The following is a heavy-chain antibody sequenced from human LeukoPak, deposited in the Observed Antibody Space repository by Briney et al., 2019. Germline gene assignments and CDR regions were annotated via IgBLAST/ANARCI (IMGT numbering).Heavy chain of an antibody. J-gene: IGHJ4*02. CDR3: ARDSFETDIDY. CDR1: GFLFSRYW. Sequence: GGSLRLSCAASGFLFSRYWMSWVRQAPGKGLEWVANIKEDGSEKYYVESMEGRFTISRDNVKNSLYLQINSLRAEDTAVYYCARDSFETDIDYWGQGTLVTVSS. D-gene: IGHD1-14*01. CDR2: IKEDGSEK. V-gene: IGHV3-7*01.